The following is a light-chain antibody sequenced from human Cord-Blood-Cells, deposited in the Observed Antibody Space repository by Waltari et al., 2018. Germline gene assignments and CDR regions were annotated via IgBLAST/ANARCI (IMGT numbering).Light chain of an antibody. CDR2: SNN. J-gene: IGLJ3*02. CDR3: AAWDDSLNGPV. V-gene: IGLV1-44*01. Sequence: QSVLTQPPSASGTPGQRVTISCSGSSSNIGRNTVNWYQQLPGTAPKLLIYSNNQRPSGVPDRFSGSKSGTSASLAISGRQSEDEADYYCAAWDDSLNGPVFGGGTKLTVL. CDR1: SSNIGRNT.